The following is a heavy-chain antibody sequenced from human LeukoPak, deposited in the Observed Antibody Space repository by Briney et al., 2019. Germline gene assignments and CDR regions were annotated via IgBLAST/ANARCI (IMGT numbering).Heavy chain of an antibody. D-gene: IGHD6-19*01. V-gene: IGHV4-4*07. CDR1: GGSISSYY. CDR2: IYTSGST. CDR3: ARVGIAVAGTYYYYYMDV. J-gene: IGHJ6*03. Sequence: PSETLSLTCTVSGGSISSYYWSWIRQPAGKGLEWIGRIYTSGSTNYNPSLKSRVTMSVDTSKNQFSLKLSSVTAADTAVYYCARVGIAVAGTYYYYYMDVWGKGTTVTISS.